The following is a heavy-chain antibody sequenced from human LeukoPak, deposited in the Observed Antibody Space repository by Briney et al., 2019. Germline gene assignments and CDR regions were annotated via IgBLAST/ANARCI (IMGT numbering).Heavy chain of an antibody. Sequence: PGGSLRLSCAASGFTFSSYATNWVRQTPGKGLEWVSAISGSGGNTYYADSVKGRFTISRDNSKNTLYLQMNSLRAEDTAAYYCAKDIITMIAKYAFDIWGQGTLVTVSS. V-gene: IGHV3-23*01. D-gene: IGHD3-22*01. CDR1: GFTFSSYA. CDR3: AKDIITMIAKYAFDI. J-gene: IGHJ3*02. CDR2: ISGSGGNT.